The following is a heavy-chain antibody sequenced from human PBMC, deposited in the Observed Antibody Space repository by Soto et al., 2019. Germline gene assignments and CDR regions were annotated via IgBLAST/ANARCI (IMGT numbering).Heavy chain of an antibody. CDR3: ARFGPTGSSPK. Sequence: QVQLQQWGAGLLKPSATLSLTCAVYGGSFSGYYWSWIRQPPGKGLEWIGEINHRGSTHYNPSHKSRVTISVYTSEDQFSLKLSSVTAADTAVYYCARFGPTGSSPKWGQGTLVTVSS. J-gene: IGHJ4*02. V-gene: IGHV4-34*01. CDR2: INHRGST. D-gene: IGHD3-10*01. CDR1: GGSFSGYY.